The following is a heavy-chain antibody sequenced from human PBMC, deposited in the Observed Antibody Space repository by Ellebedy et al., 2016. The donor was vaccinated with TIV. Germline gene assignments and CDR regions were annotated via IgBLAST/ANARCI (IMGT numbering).Heavy chain of an antibody. CDR2: IYWDDDK. CDR1: GFSLTTSGVG. CDR3: ALRRLEAAVN. D-gene: IGHD6-25*01. Sequence: SGPTLVXPTQTLTLTCTFSGFSLTTSGVGVGWIRQPPGKTLEWLGIIYWDDDKRYIPSLKTRLTITKDTSKNQVLLTITNMDPVDTATYYCALRRLEAAVNWGQGTLVTVSS. J-gene: IGHJ4*02. V-gene: IGHV2-5*02.